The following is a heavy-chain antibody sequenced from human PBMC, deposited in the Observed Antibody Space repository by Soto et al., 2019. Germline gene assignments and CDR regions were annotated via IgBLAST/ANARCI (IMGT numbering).Heavy chain of an antibody. Sequence: GASVKVSCEASGYTFTSYYMHWVRQAPGQGHEWMGIINPSGGSTSYAQKFQGRVTMTRDTSTRTVYMEVSSLRSEDTAVYYCARARGLGEQQLVFTYYGMDVWGQGTTVTVSS. CDR1: GYTFTSYY. V-gene: IGHV1-46*03. CDR2: INPSGGST. D-gene: IGHD6-13*01. J-gene: IGHJ6*02. CDR3: ARARGLGEQQLVFTYYGMDV.